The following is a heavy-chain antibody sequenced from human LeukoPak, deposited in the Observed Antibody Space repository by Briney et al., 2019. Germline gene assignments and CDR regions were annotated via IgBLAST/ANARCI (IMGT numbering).Heavy chain of an antibody. J-gene: IGHJ4*02. V-gene: IGHV1-69*04. Sequence: SVKVSCKASGGTFSSYAISWLRQAPGQGLEWMGRIIPILGIANYAQKFQGRVTITADKSTSTAYMELSSLRSEDTAVYYCARGDYGGLDYWGQGTLVTVSS. CDR2: IIPILGIA. D-gene: IGHD4-23*01. CDR1: GGTFSSYA. CDR3: ARGDYGGLDY.